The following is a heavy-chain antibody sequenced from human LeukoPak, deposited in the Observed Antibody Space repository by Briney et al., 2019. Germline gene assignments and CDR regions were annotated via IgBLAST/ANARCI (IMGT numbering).Heavy chain of an antibody. Sequence: ASVKVSCKASGYTFTGYYMHWVRQAPGQGLEWMGWISAYNGNTNYAQKLQGRVTMTTDTSTSTAYMELRSLRSDDTAVYYCARDAGIAVAGPLGLDYWGQGTLVTVSS. CDR2: ISAYNGNT. CDR1: GYTFTGYY. J-gene: IGHJ4*02. D-gene: IGHD6-19*01. V-gene: IGHV1-18*04. CDR3: ARDAGIAVAGPLGLDY.